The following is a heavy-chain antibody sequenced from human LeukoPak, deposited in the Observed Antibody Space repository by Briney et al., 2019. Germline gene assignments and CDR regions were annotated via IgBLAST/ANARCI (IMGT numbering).Heavy chain of an antibody. CDR2: IKEDGGEE. Sequence: GGSLRLSCTASGFTFSNYWMTWVRQAPGKGLQWVGTIKEDGGEEYYMDSVKGRFTISRDNAKNSVYVQLDSLRSEDTAVYYCARTPIVYYRGQRILVTVSS. D-gene: IGHD3-16*02. CDR1: GFTFSNYW. V-gene: IGHV3-7*02. CDR3: ARTPIVYY. J-gene: IGHJ4*02.